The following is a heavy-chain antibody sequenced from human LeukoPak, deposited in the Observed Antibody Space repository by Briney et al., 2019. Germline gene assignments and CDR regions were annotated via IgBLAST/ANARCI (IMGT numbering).Heavy chain of an antibody. CDR3: AREGHYSYGPDY. V-gene: IGHV3-48*01. CDR1: GFTFSSYN. D-gene: IGHD5-18*01. CDR2: ISDSSSAI. Sequence: GGSLRLSCAASGFTFSSYNMNWVRQAPGRGLEWVSYISDSSSAIYYADSVKGRLTISRDNAKNSLYLQMNSLRAEDTAVYYCAREGHYSYGPDYWGQGTLVAVSS. J-gene: IGHJ4*02.